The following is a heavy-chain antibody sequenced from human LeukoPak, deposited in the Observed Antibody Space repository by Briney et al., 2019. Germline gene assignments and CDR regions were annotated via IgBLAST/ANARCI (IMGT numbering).Heavy chain of an antibody. CDR3: ARAHFYGGNEYYFDY. V-gene: IGHV4-39*07. D-gene: IGHD4-23*01. Sequence: SETLFLTCTVSGGSISSSSYYWGWIRQPPGKGLEWIGSIYYSGSTYYNPSLKSRVTISVDTSKNQFSLKLSSVTAADTAVYYCARAHFYGGNEYYFDYWGQGTLVTVSS. CDR2: IYYSGST. CDR1: GGSISSSSYY. J-gene: IGHJ4*02.